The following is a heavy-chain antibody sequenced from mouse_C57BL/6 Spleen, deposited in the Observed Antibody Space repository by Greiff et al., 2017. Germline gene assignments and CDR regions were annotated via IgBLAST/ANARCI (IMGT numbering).Heavy chain of an antibody. V-gene: IGHV1-18*01. D-gene: IGHD1-1*01. J-gene: IGHJ1*03. CDR2: INPNNGGT. Sequence: EVQLQQSGPELVKPGASVKIPCKASGYTFTDYNMDWVKQSHGKSLEWIGDINPNNGGTIYNQKFKGNATLTVDKSSSTAYMELRRLISEDTAVYYCTRETYGSSSSYWYFDVWGTGTTVTVSS. CDR3: TRETYGSSSSYWYFDV. CDR1: GYTFTDYN.